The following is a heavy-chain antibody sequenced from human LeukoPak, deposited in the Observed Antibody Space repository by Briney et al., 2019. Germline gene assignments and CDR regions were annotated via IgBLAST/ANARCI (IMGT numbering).Heavy chain of an antibody. CDR3: VLEMSGPGYDAFDI. CDR1: GYTFTSYY. V-gene: IGHV1-46*03. CDR2: INPSGGST. D-gene: IGHD6-13*01. Sequence: ASVKVSCKASGYTFTSYYMHWVRQAPGQGLEWMGIINPSGGSTSYAQKFQGRVTMTRDTSISTAYMELSRLTSDDTAVYYCVLEMSGPGYDAFDIWGQGTMVTVSS. J-gene: IGHJ3*02.